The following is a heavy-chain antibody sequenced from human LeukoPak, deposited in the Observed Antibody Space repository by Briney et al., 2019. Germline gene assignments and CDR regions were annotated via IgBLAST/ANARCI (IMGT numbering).Heavy chain of an antibody. CDR2: ISPSGST. CDR1: GGSINGGNYY. V-gene: IGHV4-61*02. J-gene: IGHJ5*02. Sequence: PSETLSLTCTVSGGSINGGNYYWTWLRQPAGKGLEWIGRISPSGSTNHNPSLTSRVTISVDTSKNQFSLKLNFVTAADTAVYYCARVGDPDYYGSGSYYNWFDPWGQGTLVTVSS. CDR3: ARVGDPDYYGSGSYYNWFDP. D-gene: IGHD3-10*01.